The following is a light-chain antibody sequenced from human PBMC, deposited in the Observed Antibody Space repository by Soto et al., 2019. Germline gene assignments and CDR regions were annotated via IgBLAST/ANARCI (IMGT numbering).Light chain of an antibody. V-gene: IGKV1-13*02. Sequence: AIQLTQSPTSLSASVGDRVTITCRASQGISSALAWYQQKPGKAPKLLIYDAFTLESGVPSRFSGSGSGTAFPLTVSSLQPEDFATYSCQQFNGFPLTFGPGTKVEIK. CDR3: QQFNGFPLT. CDR2: DAF. J-gene: IGKJ3*01. CDR1: QGISSA.